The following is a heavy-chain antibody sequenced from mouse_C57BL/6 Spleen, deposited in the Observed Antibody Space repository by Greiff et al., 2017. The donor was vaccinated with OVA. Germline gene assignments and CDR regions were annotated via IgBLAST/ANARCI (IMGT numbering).Heavy chain of an antibody. V-gene: IGHV1-82*01. CDR1: GYAFSSSW. Sequence: VQLQQSGPELVKPGASVKISCKASGYAFSSSWMNWVKQRPGKGLEWIGRIYPGDGDTNYNGKFKGKATLTADKSSSTAYRQLSSLTSEDSAVYCCARYDGSRTEYYAMDYWGQGTSVTVSS. J-gene: IGHJ4*01. CDR3: ARYDGSRTEYYAMDY. D-gene: IGHD1-1*01. CDR2: IYPGDGDT.